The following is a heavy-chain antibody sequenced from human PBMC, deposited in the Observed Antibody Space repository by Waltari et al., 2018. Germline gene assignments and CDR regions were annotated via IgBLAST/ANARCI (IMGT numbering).Heavy chain of an antibody. CDR1: GFTFSSYG. D-gene: IGHD3-22*01. Sequence: QVQLVESGGGVVQPGRSLRLSCAASGFTFSSYGLHWVRQAPGKGLEWVAVISYDGSNKYYADSVKGRFTISRDNSKNTLYLQMNSLRAEDTAVYYCAKGDHYYDSSGYPSWGQGTLVTVSS. CDR2: ISYDGSNK. J-gene: IGHJ5*02. V-gene: IGHV3-30*18. CDR3: AKGDHYYDSSGYPS.